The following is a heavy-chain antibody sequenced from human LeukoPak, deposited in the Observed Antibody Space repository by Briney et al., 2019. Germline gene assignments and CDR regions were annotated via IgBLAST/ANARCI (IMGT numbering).Heavy chain of an antibody. CDR3: ARKFNTDSSLAD. V-gene: IGHV1-46*01. J-gene: IGHJ4*02. Sequence: ASVTVSCKASGYTFTSYYIHWVRQAPGQGLEWMGIINPSGGSTSYAQKFQGRVTMTRDTSTSTVYMELSSLRSEDTAVYYCARKFNTDSSLADWGQGTLDTVSS. D-gene: IGHD3-22*01. CDR2: INPSGGST. CDR1: GYTFTSYY.